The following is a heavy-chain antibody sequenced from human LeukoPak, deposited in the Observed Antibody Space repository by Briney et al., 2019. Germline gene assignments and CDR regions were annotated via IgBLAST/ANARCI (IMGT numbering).Heavy chain of an antibody. CDR2: IHYSGST. CDR1: GGSISSYY. CDR3: ARVSWFPGTSYYYMDV. J-gene: IGHJ6*03. D-gene: IGHD1-1*01. Sequence: PSETLSLTCTVSGGSISSYYWSWIRQPPGKGLEWVGYIHYSGSTNYNPSLKSRVTISVDTSKNQFSLRLSSVTGADTAVYYCARVSWFPGTSYYYMDVWGKGTTVTVSS. V-gene: IGHV4-59*01.